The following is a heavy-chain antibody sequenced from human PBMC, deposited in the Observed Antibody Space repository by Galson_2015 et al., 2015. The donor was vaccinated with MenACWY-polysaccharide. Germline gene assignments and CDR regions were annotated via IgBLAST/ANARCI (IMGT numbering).Heavy chain of an antibody. Sequence: SLKVSCTASGFSFTTFGISWVRQAPGQGLEWVGWISAYGGNTHYADDLQGRFTMTTDTSTRTPYMQLRSLTVDDTAVYYCTREWGQVLGAGTFFDSWGQGTPVTVSS. D-gene: IGHD6-13*01. J-gene: IGHJ4*02. V-gene: IGHV1-18*01. CDR1: GFSFTTFG. CDR2: ISAYGGNT. CDR3: TREWGQVLGAGTFFDS.